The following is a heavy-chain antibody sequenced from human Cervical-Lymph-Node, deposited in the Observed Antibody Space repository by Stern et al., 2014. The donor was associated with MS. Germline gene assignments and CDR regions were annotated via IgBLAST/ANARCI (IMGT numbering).Heavy chain of an antibody. V-gene: IGHV3-30-3*01. D-gene: IGHD1-26*01. J-gene: IGHJ4*02. CDR3: ARDRWELYHYYFDY. CDR1: GFTFRSYA. CDR2: RSYDGSNK. Sequence: VQLVESGGGVVQPGRSLRLSCAASGFTFRSYAMHWVRQAPGKGLEWGAVRSYDGSNKSYADSVKGRFTISRDNSKNTLYLQMNSLRAEDTAVYYCARDRWELYHYYFDYWGQGTLVTVSS.